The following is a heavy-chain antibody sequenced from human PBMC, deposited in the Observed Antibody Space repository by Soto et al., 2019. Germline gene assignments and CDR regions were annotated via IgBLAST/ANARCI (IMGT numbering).Heavy chain of an antibody. CDR3: ANAEHPRRSIGFDY. Sequence: GGSLRLSCAGSGFTFASYVMTWVRQAPGKGLEWVSSISATGGSTYYAGFVKGRFTISRDNSKNTLYLQMNSLRAEDTAIYYCANAEHPRRSIGFDYWGQGTLVTVSS. J-gene: IGHJ4*02. CDR1: GFTFASYV. CDR2: ISATGGST. V-gene: IGHV3-23*01. D-gene: IGHD3-16*02.